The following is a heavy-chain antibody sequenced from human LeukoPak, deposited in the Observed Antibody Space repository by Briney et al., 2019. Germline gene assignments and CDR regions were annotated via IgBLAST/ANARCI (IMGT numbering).Heavy chain of an antibody. CDR2: ISGSGGST. CDR1: GFTFSSYA. V-gene: IGHV3-23*01. J-gene: IGHJ4*02. Sequence: GGSLRLSCAASGFTFSSYAMSWVRQAPGKGLEWVSAISGSGGSTYYAGSVKGRFTISRDNSKNTLYLQMNSLRAEDTAVYYCASTGGPNFDYWGQGTLVTVSS. D-gene: IGHD2-8*02. CDR3: ASTGGPNFDY.